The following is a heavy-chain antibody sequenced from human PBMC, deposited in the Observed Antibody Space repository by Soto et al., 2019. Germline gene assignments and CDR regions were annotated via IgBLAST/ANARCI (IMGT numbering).Heavy chain of an antibody. CDR3: ARPSGSSGWRDAFDI. V-gene: IGHV5-51*01. J-gene: IGHJ3*02. CDR2: IYPGDSDT. D-gene: IGHD6-19*01. CDR1: GYSFTSYW. Sequence: GESLKISCKGSGYSFTSYWIGWVRQMPGKGLEWMGIIYPGDSDTRYSPSFQGQVTISADKSISTAYLQWSSLKASDTAMYYCARPSGSSGWRDAFDIWGQGTMVTVSS.